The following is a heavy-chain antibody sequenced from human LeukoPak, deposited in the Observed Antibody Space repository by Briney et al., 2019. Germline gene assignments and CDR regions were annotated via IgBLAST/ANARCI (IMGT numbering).Heavy chain of an antibody. CDR1: GFTFSSYE. J-gene: IGHJ4*02. V-gene: IGHV3-48*03. CDR3: ARALYSSGWSGFDY. D-gene: IGHD6-19*01. CDR2: ISSSGSSI. Sequence: PGGSLRLSCAASGFTFSSYEMNWVRQAPGKGLEWVSHISSSGSSIYYADSVKGRFTISRDNAKNSLYLQMNSLRAEDTAVYYCARALYSSGWSGFDYWGQGTLVTVSS.